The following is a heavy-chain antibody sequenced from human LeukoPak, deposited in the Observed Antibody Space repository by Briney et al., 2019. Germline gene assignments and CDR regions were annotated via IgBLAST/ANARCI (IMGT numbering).Heavy chain of an antibody. V-gene: IGHV4-4*07. CDR1: GGSISSYY. Sequence: KPSETLSLTCTVSGGSISSYYWSWIRQPAGKGLEWIGRIYTSGDTNYNPSLKSRVTISVETSKNQFSLKLSSVTAADTAVYYCARDSCSSNSCSFDYWGQGTLVTVSS. CDR2: IYTSGDT. CDR3: ARDSCSSNSCSFDY. D-gene: IGHD2-2*01. J-gene: IGHJ4*02.